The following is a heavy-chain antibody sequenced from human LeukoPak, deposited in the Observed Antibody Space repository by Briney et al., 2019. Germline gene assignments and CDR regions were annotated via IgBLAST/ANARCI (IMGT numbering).Heavy chain of an antibody. CDR3: AKAGCSSTSCYGNWFDP. CDR1: GFTFDDYA. J-gene: IGHJ5*02. Sequence: GRSLRLSCAASGFTFDDYAMHWVRQAPGKGLEWVSGISWNSGSIGYADSVKGRFTISRDNAKNSLYLQMSSLRAEDMALYYCAKAGCSSTSCYGNWFDPWGQGTLVTVSS. V-gene: IGHV3-9*03. CDR2: ISWNSGSI. D-gene: IGHD2-2*01.